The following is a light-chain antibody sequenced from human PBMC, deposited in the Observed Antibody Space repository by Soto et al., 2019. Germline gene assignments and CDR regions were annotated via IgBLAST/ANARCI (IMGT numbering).Light chain of an antibody. V-gene: IGKV3-11*01. J-gene: IGKJ5*01. CDR3: QQRSNWPPEST. CDR1: QSVSIY. Sequence: EILLTQSPATLSLFPGERATLSCRASQSVSIYLAWYQEKPGQAPRLLINDASNRATGIPARFSGSGSGTDFALTISSLEPEDFAVYYCQQRSNWPPESTFGQGTRLEIK. CDR2: DAS.